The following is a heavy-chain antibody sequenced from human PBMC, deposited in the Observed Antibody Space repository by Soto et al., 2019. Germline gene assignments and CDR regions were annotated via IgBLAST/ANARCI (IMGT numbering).Heavy chain of an antibody. V-gene: IGHV1-3*01. CDR2: INAGNGNT. Sequence: EASVKVSCKASGYASTNYAMHWARQAPGQRLEWMGWINAGNGNTKYSQKFQGRVTITRDTSASTAYMELSSLISEDTAVYYCARYCSSVFGIWGQGTMVTVS. D-gene: IGHD6-13*01. CDR3: ARYCSSVFGI. CDR1: GYASTNYA. J-gene: IGHJ3*02.